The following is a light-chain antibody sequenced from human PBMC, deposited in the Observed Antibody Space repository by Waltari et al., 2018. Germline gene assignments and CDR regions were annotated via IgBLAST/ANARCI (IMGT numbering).Light chain of an antibody. V-gene: IGKV3-20*01. CDR1: ENVYSHY. J-gene: IGKJ2*01. CDR2: GAS. Sequence: ETILTQSPDTLSLSPGERATLSCRTSENVYSHYLAWYQQKRGQAPRLLSYGASTRATGIPDRFSGAGSGTEFTLTISRLEPEDFAVYFCHQYGASPYTFGQGTRLEIK. CDR3: HQYGASPYT.